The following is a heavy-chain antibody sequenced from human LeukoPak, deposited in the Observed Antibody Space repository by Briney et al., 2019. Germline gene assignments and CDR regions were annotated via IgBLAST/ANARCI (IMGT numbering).Heavy chain of an antibody. CDR1: GFTFSRYW. CDR3: ATDIDY. J-gene: IGHJ4*02. Sequence: GGSLRLSCAASGFTFSRYWMSWVRQAPGKGPEWVANIKEDGSEKYYVDSVKGRFTISRDNAKESLYLQMNSLRAEDTAVYYCATDIDYWGQGTLVTVSS. V-gene: IGHV3-7*01. CDR2: IKEDGSEK.